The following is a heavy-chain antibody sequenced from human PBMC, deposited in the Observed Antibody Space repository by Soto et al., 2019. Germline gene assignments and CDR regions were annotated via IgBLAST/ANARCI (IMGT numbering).Heavy chain of an antibody. CDR2: IYHSGST. CDR1: GGSISSSNW. V-gene: IGHV4-4*02. CDR3: ATQVWGSSGYLVAFDI. Sequence: SETLSLTCAVSGGSISSSNWWSWVRQPPGKGLEWIGEIYHSGSTNYNPSLKSRVTISVDKSKNQFPLKLSSVTAADTAVYYCATQVWGSSGYLVAFDIWGQGTMVTVSS. J-gene: IGHJ3*02. D-gene: IGHD3-22*01.